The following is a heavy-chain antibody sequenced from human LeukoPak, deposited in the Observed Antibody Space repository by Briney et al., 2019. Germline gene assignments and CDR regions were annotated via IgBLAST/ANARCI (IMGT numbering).Heavy chain of an antibody. CDR3: ARDRGDYDSSGYFGYFNY. D-gene: IGHD3-22*01. CDR1: GGSISGYD. V-gene: IGHV4-59*01. Sequence: PSETLSLACTVSGGSISGYDWSWIRQPPGKGLEWIGYIYYSGSTNYNPSLESRVTISVDTSKNQFSLKLSSVTAADTAVYYCARDRGDYDSSGYFGYFNYCGQGALVTVSS. J-gene: IGHJ4*02. CDR2: IYYSGST.